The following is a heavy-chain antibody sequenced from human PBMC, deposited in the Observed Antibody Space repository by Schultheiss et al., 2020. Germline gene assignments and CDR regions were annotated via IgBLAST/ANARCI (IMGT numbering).Heavy chain of an antibody. CDR1: GGSIGSSNW. J-gene: IGHJ6*02. CDR3: ARVVATGTGTYYYYYGMDV. CDR2: IYHSGST. D-gene: IGHD1-1*01. V-gene: IGHV4-4*02. Sequence: SETLSLTCAVSGGSIGSSNWWSWVRQPPGKGLEWIGEIYHSGSTNYNPSLKSRVTISVDKSKNQFSLKLSSVTAADTAVYYCARVVATGTGTYYYYYGMDVWGQGTTVTVSS.